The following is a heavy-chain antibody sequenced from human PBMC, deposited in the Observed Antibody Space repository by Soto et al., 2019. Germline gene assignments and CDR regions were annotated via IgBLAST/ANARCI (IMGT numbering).Heavy chain of an antibody. CDR2: TYYRSKWYN. V-gene: IGHV6-1*01. Sequence: SQTLSLTCGISGDSVSSNSAAWNWIRHSPSRGLEWLGRTYYRSKWYNDYAVSVKSRITINPDTSKNQFSLQLNSVTPEDTAVYYCARVFFGVVIPYYYYGMDVWGQGTTVTVSS. D-gene: IGHD3-3*01. CDR3: ARVFFGVVIPYYYYGMDV. CDR1: GDSVSSNSAA. J-gene: IGHJ6*02.